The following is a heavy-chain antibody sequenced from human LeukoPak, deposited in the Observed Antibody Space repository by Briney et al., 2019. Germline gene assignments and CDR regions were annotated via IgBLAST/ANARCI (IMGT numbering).Heavy chain of an antibody. CDR1: GYAVGSSHY. V-gene: IGHV4-38-2*01. CDR3: ARVVSQAAPDWYMDV. CDR2: VNFHGTS. J-gene: IGHJ2*01. D-gene: IGHD2-21*01. Sequence: SETLSLTCDVSGYAVGSSHYWGWIRQPPGRGLQWIGHVNFHGTSAYNASLRGQVSISTEASKNRFSLRLTSVTGADAAIYYCARVVSQAAPDWYMDVWGGGTVVIVSS.